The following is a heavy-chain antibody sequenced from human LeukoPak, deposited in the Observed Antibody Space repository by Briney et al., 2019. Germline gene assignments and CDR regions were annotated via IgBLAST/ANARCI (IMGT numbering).Heavy chain of an antibody. CDR2: ISWNSGSI. V-gene: IGHV3-9*01. CDR1: GFTFDDYA. J-gene: IGHJ4*02. CDR3: ARVRVVRGVNRVYYLDY. Sequence: PGRPLRLSCAASGFTFDDYAMPWVRQAPGKGLEWVSGISWNSGSIGYADSVKGRFTISRDNAKNSLYLQMNSLRAEDTAVYYCARVRVVRGVNRVYYLDYWGQGTLVTVSS. D-gene: IGHD3-10*01.